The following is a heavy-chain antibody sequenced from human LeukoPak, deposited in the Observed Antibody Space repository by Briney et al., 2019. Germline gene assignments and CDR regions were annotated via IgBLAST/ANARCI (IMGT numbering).Heavy chain of an antibody. CDR3: ARADSSGYSLDENFDY. D-gene: IGHD3-22*01. CDR1: GGTLSSYA. J-gene: IGHJ4*02. CDR2: IIPIFAIV. V-gene: IGHV1-69*13. Sequence: ASVKVSCKASGGTLSSYALNWVRQAPGQGLEWIGRIIPIFAIVNYAQNFQGRVTITADESTNTAYMELSSLRFEDTAFYYCARADSSGYSLDENFDYWGQGTLVTVSS.